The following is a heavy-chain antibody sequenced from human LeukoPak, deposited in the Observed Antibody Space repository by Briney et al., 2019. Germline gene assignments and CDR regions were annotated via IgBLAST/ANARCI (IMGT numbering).Heavy chain of an antibody. CDR3: ARDRYPSAREFDY. J-gene: IGHJ4*02. D-gene: IGHD1-1*01. CDR1: GFTSSNYA. CDR2: IDTDGSDT. Sequence: GGSLRLSCAASGFTSSNYAMSWVRQAPGKGLVWVSRIDTDGSDTTYADSVKGRFTISRDNAKNTLYLQLNSLRGEDTAVYYCARDRYPSAREFDYWGQGTLVTVSS. V-gene: IGHV3-74*01.